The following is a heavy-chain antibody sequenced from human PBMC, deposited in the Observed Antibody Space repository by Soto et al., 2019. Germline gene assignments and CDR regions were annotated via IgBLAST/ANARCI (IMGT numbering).Heavy chain of an antibody. J-gene: IGHJ5*02. CDR3: KGDSGWLDP. D-gene: IGHD6-19*01. CDR1: GGSISSSSYY. CDR2: IYYSGST. V-gene: IGHV4-39*01. Sequence: SETLSLTCTVSGGSISSSSYYWGWIRQPPGKGLEWIGSIYYSGSTYYNPSLKSRVTISVDTSKNQFSLKLSSVTAADTAVYYCKGDSGWLDPWGQGTLVTVSS.